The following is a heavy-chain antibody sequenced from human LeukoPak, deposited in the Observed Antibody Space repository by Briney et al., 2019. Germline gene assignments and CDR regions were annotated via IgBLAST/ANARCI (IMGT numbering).Heavy chain of an antibody. CDR2: ISPSTSYT. J-gene: IGHJ4*02. V-gene: IGHV3-21*01. Sequence: PGGSQRLSCAASGFTFSSYSMNWVRQAPGKGLEWVSSISPSTSYTYYADSVKGRFTVSRDNAKNSLYLQMNSLRAEDTAVYYCARGCGGNCYLNDYWGQGTLVTVSS. D-gene: IGHD2-15*01. CDR1: GFTFSSYS. CDR3: ARGCGGNCYLNDY.